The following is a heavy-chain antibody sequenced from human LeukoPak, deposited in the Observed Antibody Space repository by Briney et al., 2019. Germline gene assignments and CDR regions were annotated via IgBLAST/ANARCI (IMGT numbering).Heavy chain of an antibody. Sequence: SETLSLTCTVSGGSISSYYWNWIRQPPGKGLEWIGYIYYSGSTNYNPSLKSRVTISVDTSKNQFSLKLSSVTAADTAVYYCARQVIDGSGSYNFDYWGQGTLVTVSS. CDR3: ARQVIDGSGSYNFDY. V-gene: IGHV4-59*08. CDR1: GGSISSYY. D-gene: IGHD3-10*01. CDR2: IYYSGST. J-gene: IGHJ4*02.